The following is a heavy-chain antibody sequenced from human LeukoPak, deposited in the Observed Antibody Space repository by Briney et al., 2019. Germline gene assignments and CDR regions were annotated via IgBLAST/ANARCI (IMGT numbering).Heavy chain of an antibody. CDR2: IIPIFGTP. V-gene: IGHV1-69*05. CDR3: AGGIVVAGTSFDY. D-gene: IGHD6-19*01. J-gene: IGHJ4*02. CDR1: GDTFIPYT. Sequence: GASVKVSCKASGDTFIPYTFNWVRQAPGQGLEWMGGIIPIFGTPNYAQKFQGRVTITTDESTSTAYMELSSLRSEDTAVYYCAGGIVVAGTSFDYWGQGTLVTVSS.